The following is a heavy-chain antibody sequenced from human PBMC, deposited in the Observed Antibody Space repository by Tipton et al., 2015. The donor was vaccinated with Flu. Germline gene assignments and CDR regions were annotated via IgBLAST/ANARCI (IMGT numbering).Heavy chain of an antibody. D-gene: IGHD3-3*01. V-gene: IGHV4-38-2*02. J-gene: IGHJ4*02. Sequence: TLSLTCTVSGYSISSGYYWGWIRQPPGKGLEWIGSIYHSGSTYYNPSLKSRVTISVDTSKNQFFLKLSSVTAADTAVYYCARAVTIFGVVIIQGYFDYWGQGTLVTVSS. CDR3: ARAVTIFGVVIIQGYFDY. CDR1: GYSISSGYY. CDR2: IYHSGST.